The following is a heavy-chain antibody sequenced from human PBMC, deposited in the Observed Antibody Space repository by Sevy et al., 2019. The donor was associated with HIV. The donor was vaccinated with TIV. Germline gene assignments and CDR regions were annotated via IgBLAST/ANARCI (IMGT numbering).Heavy chain of an antibody. D-gene: IGHD2-15*01. J-gene: IGHJ6*02. V-gene: IGHV2-5*02. CDR1: GFSLSTAGVG. Sequence: SGPTLVNPTQTLTLTCTFSGFSLSTAGVGVGWIRQPPGKALECLALIYWDEDKRYRTSLRSRLTINKDTSKTQVVLTMTNMXPVDTATYYCVHSRLRGNGMDVWGQGTTVTVSS. CDR2: IYWDEDK. CDR3: VHSRLRGNGMDV.